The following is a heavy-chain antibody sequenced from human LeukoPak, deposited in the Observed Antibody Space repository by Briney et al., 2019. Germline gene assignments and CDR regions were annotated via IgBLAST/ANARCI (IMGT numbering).Heavy chain of an antibody. CDR1: GFTFTNYG. D-gene: IGHD4-17*01. J-gene: IGHJ6*03. V-gene: IGHV3-23*01. Sequence: GGSLRLSCAASGFTFTNYGMSWVRQAPGKGLEWVSAISGRGASTYYADSVKGRFTISRDNSKNTLYLQMNSLRVEDTAVYYCAKGTTVTTHYYYYMDVWGKGTTVTISS. CDR2: ISGRGAST. CDR3: AKGTTVTTHYYYYMDV.